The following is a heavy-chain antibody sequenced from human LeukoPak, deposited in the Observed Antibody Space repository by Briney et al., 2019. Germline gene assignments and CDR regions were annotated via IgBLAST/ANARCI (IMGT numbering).Heavy chain of an antibody. Sequence: GGSLRLTCAVSGITLNNYGMTWVRQAPGKGLEWVAGISDSGGSTKYADSVKGRFTISRDNPKNTLYLQMNSLRAEDTAVYFCAKRGVVIRVILVGFHKEAYYFESWGQGALVTVSS. J-gene: IGHJ4*02. CDR2: ISDSGGST. D-gene: IGHD3/OR15-3a*01. CDR3: AKRGVVIRVILVGFHKEAYYFES. V-gene: IGHV3-23*01. CDR1: GITLNNYG.